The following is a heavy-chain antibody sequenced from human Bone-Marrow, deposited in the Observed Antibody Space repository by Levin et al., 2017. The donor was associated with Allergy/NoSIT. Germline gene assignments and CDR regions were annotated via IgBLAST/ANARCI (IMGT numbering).Heavy chain of an antibody. CDR1: GYTFTSYW. D-gene: IGHD6-19*01. Sequence: ASVKVSCKGSGYTFTSYWISWVRQMPGKGLEWMGRIDPSDSYTIYSPSFQGHVTISADKSVSTAYLQWSSLKASDTAMYYCARHDPYSSGWYGYFDYWGQGTLVTVSS. CDR3: ARHDPYSSGWYGYFDY. J-gene: IGHJ4*02. CDR2: IDPSDSYT. V-gene: IGHV5-10-1*01.